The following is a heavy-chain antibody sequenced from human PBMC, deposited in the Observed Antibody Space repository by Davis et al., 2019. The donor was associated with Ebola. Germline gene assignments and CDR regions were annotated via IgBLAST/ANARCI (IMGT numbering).Heavy chain of an antibody. V-gene: IGHV4-30-2*02. CDR1: GGSISSSSYY. CDR3: ARGVAYGFLSGYSTTGWYYFDY. Sequence: SETLSLTCTVSGGSISSSSYYWSWIRQPPGKGLEWIGYIYHSGSTYYNPSLKSRVTISVDTSKNQFSLKLSSVTAADTAFYYCARGVAYGFLSGYSTTGWYYFDYWGLGTLVTVSS. D-gene: IGHD3-3*01. J-gene: IGHJ4*02. CDR2: IYHSGST.